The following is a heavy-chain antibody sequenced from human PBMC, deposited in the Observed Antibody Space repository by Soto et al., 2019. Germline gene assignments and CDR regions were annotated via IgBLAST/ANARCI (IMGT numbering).Heavy chain of an antibody. CDR3: ARWGLGDFWSGYSYYYYGMDV. Sequence: SETLSLTCTVSGGSISSYYWSWIRQPPGKGPEWIGYIYYSGSTNYNPSLKSRVTISVDTSKNQFSLKLSSVTAADTAVYYCARWGLGDFWSGYSYYYYGMDVWGQGTTVTVSS. J-gene: IGHJ6*02. D-gene: IGHD3-3*01. CDR1: GGSISSYY. V-gene: IGHV4-59*01. CDR2: IYYSGST.